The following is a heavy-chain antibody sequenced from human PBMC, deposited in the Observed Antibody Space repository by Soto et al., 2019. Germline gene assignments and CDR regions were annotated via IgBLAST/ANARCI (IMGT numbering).Heavy chain of an antibody. CDR3: ARDGGHPQWFEVGYGMDV. CDR1: GFTVSSNY. Sequence: PGGSLRLSCAASGFTVSSNYMSWVRQAPGKGLEWVSVIYSGGSTYYADSVKGRFTISRDNSKNTLYLQMNSLRAEDTAVYYCARDGGHPQWFEVGYGMDVWGQGTTVTVSS. CDR2: IYSGGST. J-gene: IGHJ6*02. V-gene: IGHV3-53*01. D-gene: IGHD3-10*01.